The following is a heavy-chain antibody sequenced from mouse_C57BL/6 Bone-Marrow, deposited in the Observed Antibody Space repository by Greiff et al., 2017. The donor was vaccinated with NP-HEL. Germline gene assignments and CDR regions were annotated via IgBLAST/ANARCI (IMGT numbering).Heavy chain of an antibody. J-gene: IGHJ1*03. CDR1: GYTFTDYE. D-gene: IGHD2-4*01. CDR3: TRWGLPFYWYFDV. CDR2: IDPETGGT. V-gene: IGHV1-15*01. Sequence: VQLQQSGAELVRPGASVTLSCKASGYTFTDYEMHWVKQTPVHGLEWIGAIDPETGGTAYNQKFKGKAILTADKSSSTAYMELRSLTSEDSAVYYCTRWGLPFYWYFDVWGTGTTVTVSS.